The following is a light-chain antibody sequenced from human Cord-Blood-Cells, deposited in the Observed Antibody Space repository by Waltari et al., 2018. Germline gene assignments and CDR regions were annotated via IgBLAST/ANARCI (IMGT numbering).Light chain of an antibody. CDR1: QSVLYSSNNKNY. J-gene: IGKJ1*01. V-gene: IGKV4-1*01. Sequence: DIVMTQSPDSLAVYLGERATINCKSSQSVLYSSNNKNYLAWYQQKPGQPHKLLIYWASTRESGVPDRFGGSGCGTDFTLTISSLQAEDVAVYYCQQYYSTTRTLGQGTKVEIK. CDR2: WAS. CDR3: QQYYSTTRT.